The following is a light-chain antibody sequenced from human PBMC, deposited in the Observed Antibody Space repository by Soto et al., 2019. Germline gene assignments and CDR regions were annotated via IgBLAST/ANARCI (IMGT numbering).Light chain of an antibody. Sequence: EIVLTQSPAILSSSPGERATLSCRASQSVGTYLDWYQQKLGQAPRLLIYDASNRATGIPARFSGSGSGTDFTLTISSLEPEDFAVYYCQQRVNWLTFGGGTKVEV. CDR1: QSVGTY. J-gene: IGKJ4*01. CDR3: QQRVNWLT. CDR2: DAS. V-gene: IGKV3-11*01.